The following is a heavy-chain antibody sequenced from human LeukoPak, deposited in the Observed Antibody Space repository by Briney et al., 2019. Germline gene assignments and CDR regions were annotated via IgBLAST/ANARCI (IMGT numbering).Heavy chain of an antibody. J-gene: IGHJ4*02. CDR1: GFTFSSYW. D-gene: IGHD3-16*02. V-gene: IGHV3-7*01. CDR3: ARDDPRGWGSYRYIAY. CDR2: IKQDGSEK. Sequence: GGSLRLSCAASGFTFSSYWMNWVRQAPGKGLEWVANIKQDGSEKYYVDSVKGRFTISRDNAKNSLYLQMNSLRAEDTAVYYCARDDPRGWGSYRYIAYWGQGTLVTVSS.